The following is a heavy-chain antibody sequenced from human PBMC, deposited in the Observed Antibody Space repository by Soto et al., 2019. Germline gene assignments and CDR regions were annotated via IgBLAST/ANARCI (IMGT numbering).Heavy chain of an antibody. Sequence: SETLSLTCTVSGGSISGYYWSWIRQPPGKGLEWIGNVYYSGGAKYNPSVKRRVSISVDTSKNQFSLNLSSVTAADTAVYYCTRDGDGRMTTNPYYYYGMDVWGQGILVTVSS. V-gene: IGHV4-59*01. CDR2: VYYSGGA. CDR1: GGSISGYY. D-gene: IGHD4-17*01. J-gene: IGHJ6*02. CDR3: TRDGDGRMTTNPYYYYGMDV.